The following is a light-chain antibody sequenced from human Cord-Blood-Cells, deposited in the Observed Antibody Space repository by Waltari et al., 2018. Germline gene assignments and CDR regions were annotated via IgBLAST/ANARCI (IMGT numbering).Light chain of an antibody. J-gene: IGLJ1*01. V-gene: IGLV2-23*01. Sequence: QPALTQPASVSGPPGQSTTISCTGTSGDVGRYNFVSWYQQHPGKAPKLMIYEGSKRPSGVSNRFSGSKSGNTASLTISGLQAEDEADYYCCSYAGSSTYVFGTGTKVTVL. CDR3: CSYAGSSTYV. CDR2: EGS. CDR1: SGDVGRYNF.